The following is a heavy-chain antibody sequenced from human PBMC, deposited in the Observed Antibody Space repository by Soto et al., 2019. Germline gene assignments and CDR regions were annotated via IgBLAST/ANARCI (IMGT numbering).Heavy chain of an antibody. V-gene: IGHV3-23*01. CDR3: AKDVPITMVRGVMHAFDI. CDR1: GFTFSSYA. J-gene: IGHJ3*02. Sequence: GGSLRLSCAASGFTFSSYAMSWVRQAPGKGLEWVSAISGSGGSTYYADSVKGRFTISRDNSKNTLYLQMNSLRAEDTAVYYCAKDVPITMVRGVMHAFDIWGQGTMVTVS. D-gene: IGHD3-10*01. CDR2: ISGSGGST.